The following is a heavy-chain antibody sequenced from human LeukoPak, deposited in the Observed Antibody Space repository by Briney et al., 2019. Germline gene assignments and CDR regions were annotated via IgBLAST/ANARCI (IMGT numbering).Heavy chain of an antibody. V-gene: IGHV1-2*02. CDR2: INPNSGGT. J-gene: IGHJ5*02. Sequence: ASVKVSCKASGYTCTGYYMHWVRQAPGQGLEWMGWINPNSGGTNYAQEFQGRVTMTRDTSISTAYMELSRLRSDDTAVYYCASVVAAVNWFDPWGQGTLVTVSS. CDR1: GYTCTGYY. CDR3: ASVVAAVNWFDP. D-gene: IGHD2-15*01.